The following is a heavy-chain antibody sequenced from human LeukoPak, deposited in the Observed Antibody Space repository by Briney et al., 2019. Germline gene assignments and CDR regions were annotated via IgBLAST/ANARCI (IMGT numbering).Heavy chain of an antibody. D-gene: IGHD2-8*01. CDR3: ARGGAHIVLMVYAENWFDP. Sequence: ASVKVSCKASGYTFTGYYMHWVRQAPGQGLEWMGLINPRGGSTSYAQKFQGRVTMTRNMSTSTVHMELSSLRSEDTAVYYCARGGAHIVLMVYAENWFDPWGQGTLVTVSS. CDR2: INPRGGST. CDR1: GYTFTGYY. J-gene: IGHJ5*02. V-gene: IGHV1-46*01.